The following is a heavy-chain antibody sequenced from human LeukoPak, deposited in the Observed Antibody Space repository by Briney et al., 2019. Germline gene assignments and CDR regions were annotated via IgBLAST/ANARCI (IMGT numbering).Heavy chain of an antibody. CDR1: GYTFTSYA. CDR3: ARNYCSSTSCYYYYYGMDV. D-gene: IGHD2-2*01. J-gene: IGHJ6*02. Sequence: ASVKVSCKASGYTFTSYAMNWVRQAPGQGLEWMGWINTNTGNPTYAQGFTGRFVFSLDTSVSTAYLQISSLKAEDTAVYYCARNYCSSTSCYYYYYGMDVWGQGTTVTVSS. CDR2: INTNTGNP. V-gene: IGHV7-4-1*02.